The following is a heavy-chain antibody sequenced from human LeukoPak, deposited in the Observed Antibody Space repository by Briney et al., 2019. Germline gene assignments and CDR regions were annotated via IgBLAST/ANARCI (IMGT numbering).Heavy chain of an antibody. CDR2: VTGSGGGT. Sequence: GGSLRLSCAASGFTFNTYAMSWVRQAPGKGLEWVSTVTGSGGGTSYADSVRGRFTISRDNSKNTLYLQMNSLRAEDTAVYYCGKRSSGAYDMWGQGTMVAVSS. V-gene: IGHV3-23*01. CDR1: GFTFNTYA. CDR3: GKRSSGAYDM. J-gene: IGHJ3*02. D-gene: IGHD5-12*01.